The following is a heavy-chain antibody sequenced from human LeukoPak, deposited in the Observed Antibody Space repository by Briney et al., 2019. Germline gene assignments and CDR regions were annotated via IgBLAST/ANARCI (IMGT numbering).Heavy chain of an antibody. CDR2: INHSGST. J-gene: IGHJ4*02. CDR1: GGSISGYY. V-gene: IGHV4-34*01. D-gene: IGHD6-13*01. Sequence: SETLSLTCAVSGGSISGYYWSLIRQPPGKGLEWIGEINHSGSTNYNPSLKSRVTISVDTSKNQFSLKLSSVTAADTAVYYCARGPDIAAAGFDYWGQGTLVTVSS. CDR3: ARGPDIAAAGFDY.